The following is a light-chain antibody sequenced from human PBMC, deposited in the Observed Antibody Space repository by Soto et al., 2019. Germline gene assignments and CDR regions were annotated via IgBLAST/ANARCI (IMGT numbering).Light chain of an antibody. CDR3: QQRSNWIT. J-gene: IGKJ5*01. Sequence: IVLTKSTGPLSLSPGERATPSCRASQSVSSSYLAWYQQKPGQAPRLLIYGASSRATGIPDRFSGSGSGTDFTLTISSLEPEDFAVYYCQQRSNWITFGQGTRLEIK. CDR1: QSVSSSY. V-gene: IGKV3D-20*02. CDR2: GAS.